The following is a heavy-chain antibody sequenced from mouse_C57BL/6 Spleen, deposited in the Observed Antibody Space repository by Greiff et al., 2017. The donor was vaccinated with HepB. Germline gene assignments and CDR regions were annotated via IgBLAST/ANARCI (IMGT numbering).Heavy chain of an antibody. Sequence: EVQRVESGGGLVKPGGSLKLSCAASGFTFSDYGMHWVRQAPEKGLEWVAYISSGSSTIYYADTVKGRFTISRDNAKNTLFLQMTSLRSEDTAMYYCARTLYYGNYDFDYWGQGTTLTVSS. D-gene: IGHD2-1*01. CDR1: GFTFSDYG. CDR3: ARTLYYGNYDFDY. CDR2: ISSGSSTI. V-gene: IGHV5-17*01. J-gene: IGHJ2*01.